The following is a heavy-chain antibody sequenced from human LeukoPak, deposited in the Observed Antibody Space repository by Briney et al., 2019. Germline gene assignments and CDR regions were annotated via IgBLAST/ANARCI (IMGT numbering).Heavy chain of an antibody. J-gene: IGHJ4*02. Sequence: GASVKVSCKASGNSFTSDYMHWVRQAPGQGLEWMGRIIPSGDTTHYAQKLQGRVSITRDTSTSTVYMVLSSLTSEDTAVYYCARDGSKWNFDYWGQGTLVTVSS. CDR2: IIPSGDTT. D-gene: IGHD6-13*01. V-gene: IGHV1-46*04. CDR3: ARDGSKWNFDY. CDR1: GNSFTSDY.